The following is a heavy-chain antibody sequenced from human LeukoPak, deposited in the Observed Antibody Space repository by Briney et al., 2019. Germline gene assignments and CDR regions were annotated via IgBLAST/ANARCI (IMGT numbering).Heavy chain of an antibody. V-gene: IGHV1-18*01. Sequence: ASVTVSRKATGSTFTSYGINWVRQALGQGPAGRGWISGYNGNTNYAQKLPGSVTMTTDTSTSTAYMEPRSLRSDETAVYYCAREADSSSWFLSPEGMDVWGQGTTVTVSS. CDR1: GSTFTSYG. J-gene: IGHJ6*02. CDR3: AREADSSSWFLSPEGMDV. D-gene: IGHD6-13*01. CDR2: ISGYNGNT.